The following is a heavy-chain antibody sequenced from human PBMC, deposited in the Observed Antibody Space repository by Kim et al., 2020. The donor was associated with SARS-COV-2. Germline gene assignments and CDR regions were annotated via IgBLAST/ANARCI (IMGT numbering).Heavy chain of an antibody. D-gene: IGHD3-22*01. Sequence: GGSLRLSCAASGFTFSSYGMHWVRQAPGKGLEWVAVIWYDGSNKYYADSVKGRFTISRDNSKNTLFLQMNSLRAEDTAVYYCAREAYYYDSSAYYFEYYFDYWGQGTLVTVSS. CDR2: IWYDGSNK. J-gene: IGHJ4*02. V-gene: IGHV3-33*01. CDR1: GFTFSSYG. CDR3: AREAYYYDSSAYYFEYYFDY.